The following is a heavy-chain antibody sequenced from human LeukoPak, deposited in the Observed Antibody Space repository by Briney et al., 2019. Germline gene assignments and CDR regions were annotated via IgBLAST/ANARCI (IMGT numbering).Heavy chain of an antibody. J-gene: IGHJ5*02. V-gene: IGHV1-46*01. CDR1: GYTFTSYY. CDR2: INPSGGGT. CDR3: ARGGSYGPSFWFDP. Sequence: ASVKVSCKASGYTFTSYYIHWVRQAPGQGLEWMGIINPSGGGTSYAQKLQGRVTMTTDTSTSTAYMELSRLRSDDTAVYYCARGGSYGPSFWFDPWGQGTLVTVSS. D-gene: IGHD1-26*01.